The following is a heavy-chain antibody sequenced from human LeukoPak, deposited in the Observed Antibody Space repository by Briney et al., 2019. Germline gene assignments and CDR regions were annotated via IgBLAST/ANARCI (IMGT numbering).Heavy chain of an antibody. CDR2: INPSGGST. V-gene: IGHV1-46*01. CDR1: GYTFTSYY. CDR3: ARGEYYYDSSGYYRAYYYYGMDV. D-gene: IGHD3-22*01. J-gene: IGHJ6*02. Sequence: ASVKVSCKASGYTFTSYYMHWVRQAPGQGLEWMGIINPSGGSTSYAQKFQGRVTMTRDTSTSTVYMELSSLRSEDTAVYYCARGEYYYDSSGYYRAYYYYGMDVWGQGTTVTVSS.